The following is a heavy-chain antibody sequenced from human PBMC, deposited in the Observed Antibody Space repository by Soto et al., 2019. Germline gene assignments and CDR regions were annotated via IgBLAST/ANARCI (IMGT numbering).Heavy chain of an antibody. CDR2: IDPSGGVT. J-gene: IGHJ4*02. V-gene: IGHV1-46*01. CDR3: ARDVIGTDNYETIDSSLDN. D-gene: IGHD3-16*01. Sequence: QVQLIQFGAEVKKPGASVKVSCRASGYTFTKFHIHWVRQAPGQGLEWMGMIDPSGGVTREAQRFQGRINMPGDTATISCYMELRALTSEDTAVYYCARDVIGTDNYETIDSSLDNWGPEPRATV. CDR1: GYTFTKFH.